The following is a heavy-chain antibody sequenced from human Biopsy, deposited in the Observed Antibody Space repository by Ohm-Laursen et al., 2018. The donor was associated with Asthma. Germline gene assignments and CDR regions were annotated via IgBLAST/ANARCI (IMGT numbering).Heavy chain of an antibody. D-gene: IGHD3-10*01. J-gene: IGHJ6*02. CDR2: ISVYNGNT. Sequence: ASVRVSCKTSGYTFNSAGITWVRQAPGQGLEWMGWISVYNGNTKVAQKLQDRVTMITDTSTSAAYMELRSLRSDDTAVYFCARAVDYSHYYGIDVWGQGTTVTVS. V-gene: IGHV1-18*01. CDR1: GYTFNSAG. CDR3: ARAVDYSHYYGIDV.